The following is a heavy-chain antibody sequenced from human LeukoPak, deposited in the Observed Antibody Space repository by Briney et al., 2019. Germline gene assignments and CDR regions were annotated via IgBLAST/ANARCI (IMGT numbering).Heavy chain of an antibody. V-gene: IGHV3-30*04. CDR3: ASICSSTSCHYDAFDI. J-gene: IGHJ3*02. CDR2: ISYDGSNK. CDR1: GFTFSSYA. Sequence: GGSLRLSCAASGFTFSSYAMHWVRQAPGKGLEWVAVISYDGSNKYYADSVKGRFTISRDNSKNTLYLQMNSLRAEDTAVYYCASICSSTSCHYDAFDIWGQGTMVTVSS. D-gene: IGHD2-2*01.